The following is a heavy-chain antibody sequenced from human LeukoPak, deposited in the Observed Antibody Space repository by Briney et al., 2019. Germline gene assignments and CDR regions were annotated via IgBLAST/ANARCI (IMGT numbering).Heavy chain of an antibody. CDR3: ARESLSGWYDQ. CDR2: ISYDGSNK. Sequence: PGRSLRLSCAASGFSFSSYAMHWVRQAPGKGLEWVAVISYDGSNKYYTDSVKGRVTISRDHSKNALNLQMNSLRAEDTALYYCARESLSGWYDQWGQGTPVTVSS. CDR1: GFSFSSYA. J-gene: IGHJ5*02. D-gene: IGHD6-19*01. V-gene: IGHV3-30-3*01.